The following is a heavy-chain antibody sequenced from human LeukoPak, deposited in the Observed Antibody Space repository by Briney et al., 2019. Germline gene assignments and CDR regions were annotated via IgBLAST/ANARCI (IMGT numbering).Heavy chain of an antibody. D-gene: IGHD1-14*01. V-gene: IGHV4-59*01. CDR1: GGSISSYY. J-gene: IGHJ6*03. Sequence: ETLSLTCTVSGGSISSYYWNWIRQPPGKGLEWIGYIFYSGRTNYNPSLKSRVTISVDTSKNWFSLRLTSVTAADTAVYYCARGHRTQDYPRSYYYYYMDVWGKGTTVTVSS. CDR2: IFYSGRT. CDR3: ARGHRTQDYPRSYYYYYMDV.